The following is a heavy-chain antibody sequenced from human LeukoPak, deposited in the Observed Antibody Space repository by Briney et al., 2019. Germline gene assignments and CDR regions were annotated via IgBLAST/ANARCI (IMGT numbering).Heavy chain of an antibody. CDR2: ISSSSSYI. V-gene: IGHV3-21*01. CDR1: EFTLSSYA. D-gene: IGHD2/OR15-2a*01. J-gene: IGHJ3*02. Sequence: GGSLRLSCAASEFTLSSYAMNWVRQAPGKGLEWVSSISSSSSYIFYADSVKGRFTVSRDNAKNSLYLQMNSLRAEDTALYYCARVALSMGENGFDIWGQGAMVTVSS. CDR3: ARVALSMGENGFDI.